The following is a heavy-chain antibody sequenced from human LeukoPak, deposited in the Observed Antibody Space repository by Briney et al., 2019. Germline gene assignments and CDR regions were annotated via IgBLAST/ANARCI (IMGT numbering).Heavy chain of an antibody. CDR2: IYYSGST. J-gene: IGHJ2*01. V-gene: IGHV4-39*01. Sequence: PSETLSLTCTVSGGSITTSSYYWGWIRQPPGKGLEWIGIIYYSGSTYYNPSLKGRVTISVDTSKNQFSLKLSSVNAADTAVYYCARAFRARYFDLWGRGTLVTVSS. CDR3: ARAFRARYFDL. CDR1: GGSITTSSYY. D-gene: IGHD2/OR15-2a*01.